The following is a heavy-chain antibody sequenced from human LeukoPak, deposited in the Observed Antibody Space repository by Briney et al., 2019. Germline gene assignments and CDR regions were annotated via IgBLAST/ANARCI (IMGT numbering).Heavy chain of an antibody. V-gene: IGHV3-23*01. CDR2: ISDSGSST. CDR3: VIQVTVTNNAFDI. J-gene: IGHJ3*02. D-gene: IGHD4-17*01. CDR1: GFTFSSYA. Sequence: PGGSLRLSCAASGFTFSSYAVSWVRQAPGKGLEWVSAISDSGSSTFYADSVKGRFTISRDNSKNTLYLQMNSLRAEDTAVYSCVIQVTVTNNAFDIWGQGTMVTVSS.